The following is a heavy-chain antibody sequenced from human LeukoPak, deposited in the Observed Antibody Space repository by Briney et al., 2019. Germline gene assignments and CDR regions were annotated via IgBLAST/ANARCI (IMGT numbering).Heavy chain of an antibody. CDR2: ISSSSSYI. CDR1: GFTFSSYS. V-gene: IGHV3-21*01. J-gene: IGHJ4*02. CDR3: ARVATYSYDSSGYCHDY. D-gene: IGHD3-22*01. Sequence: PGGSLRLSCAASGFTFSSYSMTWVRQAPGKGLEWVSSISSSSSYIYYADSVKGRFTISRDNAKNPLYLQMNSLRAEDTAVYYCARVATYSYDSSGYCHDYWGQGTLVTVSS.